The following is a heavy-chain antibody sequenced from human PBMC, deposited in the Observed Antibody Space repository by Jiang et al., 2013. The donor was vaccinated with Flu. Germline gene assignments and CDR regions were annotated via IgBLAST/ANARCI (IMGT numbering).Heavy chain of an antibody. J-gene: IGHJ4*02. Sequence: QTLSLTCAISGDSVSSNSATWNWIRQSPSRGLEWLGRTYYRSKRHNDYAVSVRSRITINPDTSKNQFSLQLNSVTPEDTAVYYCAGGTGGSVGYWGQGTLVTVSS. CDR2: TYYRSKRHN. V-gene: IGHV6-1*01. D-gene: IGHD2-15*01. CDR1: GDSVSSNSAT. CDR3: AGGTGGSVGY.